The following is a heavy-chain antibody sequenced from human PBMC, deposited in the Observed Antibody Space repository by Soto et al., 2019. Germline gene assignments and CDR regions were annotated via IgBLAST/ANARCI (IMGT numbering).Heavy chain of an antibody. Sequence: PSETLSLTCTVSGGSISSYYWSWIRQPPGKGLEWIGYIYYSGSTDYNPSLKSRVTISVDTSKNQFSLKLSSVTAADTAVYYCARGHSILTGYSYFDYWGQGTLVTVSS. D-gene: IGHD3-9*01. CDR3: ARGHSILTGYSYFDY. V-gene: IGHV4-59*01. CDR2: IYYSGST. CDR1: GGSISSYY. J-gene: IGHJ4*02.